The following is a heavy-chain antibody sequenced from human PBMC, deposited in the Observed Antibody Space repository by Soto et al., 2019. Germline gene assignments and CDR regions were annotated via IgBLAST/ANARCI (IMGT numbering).Heavy chain of an antibody. CDR1: GYTFTGYY. D-gene: IGHD3-10*01. Sequence: ASVKVSCKASGYTFTGYYMHWVRQAPGQGLEWMGWINPNSGGTNYAQKFQGWVTMTRDTSISTAYMELSRLRSDDTAVYYCARELRYPFGELFYGYDMDVWGQGTTVT. J-gene: IGHJ6*02. CDR2: INPNSGGT. V-gene: IGHV1-2*04. CDR3: ARELRYPFGELFYGYDMDV.